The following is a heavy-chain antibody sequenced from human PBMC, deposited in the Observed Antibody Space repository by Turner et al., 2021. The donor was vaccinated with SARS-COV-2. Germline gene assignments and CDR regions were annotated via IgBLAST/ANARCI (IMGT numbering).Heavy chain of an antibody. J-gene: IGHJ2*01. V-gene: IGHV3-30-3*01. CDR1: GFTFSSNV. CDR2: ISYDGSNK. D-gene: IGHD3-10*01. CDR3: ARDTGDFDL. Sequence: QVQLVESGGGVVQPGRSLRLSCAASGFTFSSNVMHWVRQSPGKGLEWVAVISYDGSNKYYADSVKGRFTISRDNSYNTLYLQMNSLRAEDTAVYYCARDTGDFDLWGRGTLVTVSS.